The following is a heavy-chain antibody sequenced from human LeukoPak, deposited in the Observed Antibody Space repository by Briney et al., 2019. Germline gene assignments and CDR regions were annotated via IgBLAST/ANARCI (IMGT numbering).Heavy chain of an antibody. CDR1: GGSISSYY. J-gene: IGHJ3*02. CDR3: ARGSRIQLWFFAFDI. V-gene: IGHV4-59*08. Sequence: SETLSLTCTVSGGSISSYYWSWIRQPPGKGLEWIGYIYYSGSTNYNPSLKSRVTISVDTSKNQFSLKLSSVTAADTAVYYCARGSRIQLWFFAFDIWGQGTMVTVSS. CDR2: IYYSGST. D-gene: IGHD5-18*01.